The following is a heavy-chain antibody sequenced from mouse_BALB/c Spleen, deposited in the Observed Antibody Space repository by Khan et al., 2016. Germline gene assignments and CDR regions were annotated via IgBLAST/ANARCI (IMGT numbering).Heavy chain of an antibody. CDR1: GFTFSSYG. D-gene: IGHD2-10*01. CDR2: INSNGGST. CDR3: ARAYYGNFDY. J-gene: IGHJ2*01. Sequence: EVELVESGGGLVQPGGSRKLSCAASGFTFSSYGMSWVRQTPDKRLELVATINSNGGSTYYPDSVKGRFTISRDNAKNTLYLQMSSLKSEDTAMYYCARAYYGNFDYWGQGTTLTVSS. V-gene: IGHV5-6-3*01.